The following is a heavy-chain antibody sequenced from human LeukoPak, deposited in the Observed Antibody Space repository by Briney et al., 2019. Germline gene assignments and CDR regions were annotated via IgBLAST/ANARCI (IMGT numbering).Heavy chain of an antibody. D-gene: IGHD2-8*01. CDR3: ARHVRAFDI. CDR1: GDSVSTTTYY. V-gene: IGHV4-39*01. Sequence: SETLSLTCSVSGDSVSTTTYYWGWIRQPPGKGLEWIGRYSSGSTYSNPSLKSRVFISVDTSKNQFYLKLSSVTAADTAVYYCARHVRAFDIWGQGTMVTFST. J-gene: IGHJ3*02. CDR2: YSSGST.